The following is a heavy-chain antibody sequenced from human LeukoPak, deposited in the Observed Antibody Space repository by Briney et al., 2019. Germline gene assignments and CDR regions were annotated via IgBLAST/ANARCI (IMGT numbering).Heavy chain of an antibody. CDR3: AKDRAIFGVVIPFDP. CDR2: ISGSGGST. D-gene: IGHD3-3*01. V-gene: IGHV3-23*01. J-gene: IGHJ5*02. Sequence: GGSLRLSCAASGLTFSSYAMSWVRQAPGKGLEWVSAISGSGGSTYYADSVKGRFTISRDNSKNTLYLQMNSLRAEDTAVYYCAKDRAIFGVVIPFDPWGQGTLVTVSS. CDR1: GLTFSSYA.